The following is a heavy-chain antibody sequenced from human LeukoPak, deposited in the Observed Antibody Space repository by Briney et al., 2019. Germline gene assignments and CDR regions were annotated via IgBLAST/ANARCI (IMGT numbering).Heavy chain of an antibody. J-gene: IGHJ4*02. CDR2: ISSSSSYR. CDR3: ASQVVPAANIVDY. Sequence: GGSLRLSCAASGFAFSSYSMNWVRQAPGKGLEWVSSISSSSSYRYYADSVKGRFTISRDNAKNSLYLQMNSLRAEDTAVYYCASQVVPAANIVDYWGQGTLVTVSS. D-gene: IGHD2-2*01. CDR1: GFAFSSYS. V-gene: IGHV3-21*01.